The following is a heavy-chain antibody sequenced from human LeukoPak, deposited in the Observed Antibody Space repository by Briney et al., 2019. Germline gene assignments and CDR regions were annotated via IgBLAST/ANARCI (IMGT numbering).Heavy chain of an antibody. J-gene: IGHJ5*02. D-gene: IGHD6-13*01. CDR2: ISAYNGNT. Sequence: ASVKVSCKASGYTFTSYGISWVRQAPGQGLEWMGWISAYNGNTNYAQELQDRVIMTTDTSTSTAYMELMSLRSDDTAVYYCARDGWQLSNWFDPWGQGTLVTVSS. CDR3: ARDGWQLSNWFDP. V-gene: IGHV1-18*01. CDR1: GYTFTSYG.